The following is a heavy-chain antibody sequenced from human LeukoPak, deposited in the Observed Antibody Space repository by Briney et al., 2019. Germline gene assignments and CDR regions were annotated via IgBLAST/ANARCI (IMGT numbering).Heavy chain of an antibody. CDR1: GGSISSSSYY. CDR2: IYYSGST. CDR3: ARHHSSSWYRYFQH. Sequence: PSETLSLTCTVSGGSISSSSYYWGWIRQPPGKGLEWIGSIYYSGSTYYNPSLKSRVTISVDTSKNQFSLKLSSVTAADTAVYYCARHHSSSWYRYFQHWGQGTLVTVSS. V-gene: IGHV4-39*01. D-gene: IGHD6-13*01. J-gene: IGHJ1*01.